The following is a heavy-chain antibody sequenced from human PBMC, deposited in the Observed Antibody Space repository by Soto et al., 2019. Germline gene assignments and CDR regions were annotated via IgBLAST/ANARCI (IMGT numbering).Heavy chain of an antibody. Sequence: PGGSLRLSCAASGFTFENYAMHWVRQAPGKGLEWVSGISWHSGNIGYADSVRGRFTISRDNAKNSLYLQMNSLRPEDTALYYCAKDRVYSNYEYYFDYWGQGTLVT. CDR3: AKDRVYSNYEYYFDY. D-gene: IGHD4-4*01. V-gene: IGHV3-9*01. CDR1: GFTFENYA. J-gene: IGHJ4*02. CDR2: ISWHSGNI.